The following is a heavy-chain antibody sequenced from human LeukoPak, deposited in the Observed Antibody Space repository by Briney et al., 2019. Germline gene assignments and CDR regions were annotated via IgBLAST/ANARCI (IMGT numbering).Heavy chain of an antibody. CDR3: ARTGSGGDLDI. Sequence: GGSLRLSCAASGFTFSNHWLHWVRHAPGKGLVWVSRINGDGTSTIYADSVKGRFTISRDNAKSTVYLQMNSLRAEDTAVYYCARTGSGGDLDIWGQETMVTVSS. J-gene: IGHJ3*02. V-gene: IGHV3-74*01. CDR1: GFTFSNHW. D-gene: IGHD2-15*01. CDR2: INGDGTST.